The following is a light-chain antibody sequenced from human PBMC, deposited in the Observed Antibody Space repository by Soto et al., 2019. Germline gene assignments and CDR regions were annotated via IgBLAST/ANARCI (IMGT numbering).Light chain of an antibody. Sequence: QSGRSQPACGSGAHVQSITISCTGTSSDVGSYNLVSWYQQHPGKAPKLMIYEGSKRPSGVSNRFSGSKSGNTASLTISGLQAEDEADYYCCSYAGSSTLVFGGGTKVTVL. V-gene: IGLV2-23*01. CDR1: SSDVGSYNL. CDR2: EGS. J-gene: IGLJ2*01. CDR3: CSYAGSSTLV.